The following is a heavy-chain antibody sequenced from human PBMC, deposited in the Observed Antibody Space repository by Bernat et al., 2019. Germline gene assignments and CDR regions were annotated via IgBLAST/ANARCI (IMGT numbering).Heavy chain of an antibody. Sequence: QVQLVQSGAEVKKPGASVKVSCKVSGYTLTELSMHWVRQAPGKGLEWLGGFDPEDGDTIYAQKFQGRVSMTEDTSTDTAYRELSSLGSEDTAVYYCATGGTMVGGVIMGAVDYDDGREVWGGGTTVIVAA. CDR2: FDPEDGDT. CDR1: GYTLTELS. V-gene: IGHV1-24*01. D-gene: IGHD3-10*01. CDR3: ATGGTMVGGVIMGAVDYDDGREV. J-gene: IGHJ6*04.